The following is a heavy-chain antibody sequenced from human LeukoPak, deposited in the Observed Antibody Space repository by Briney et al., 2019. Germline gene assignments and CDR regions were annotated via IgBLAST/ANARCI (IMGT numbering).Heavy chain of an antibody. CDR2: ISAYNGNT. D-gene: IGHD3-22*01. J-gene: IGHJ4*02. CDR3: ACSGYYYHLGGEGHDY. V-gene: IGHV1-18*01. CDR1: GYTFTSYG. Sequence: ASVKVSCKASGYTFTSYGISWVRQAPGQGLEWMGWISAYNGNTNYAQKLQGRVTMTTDTSTSTAYMELRSLRSDDTAVYYCACSGYYYHLGGEGHDYWGQGTLVTVSS.